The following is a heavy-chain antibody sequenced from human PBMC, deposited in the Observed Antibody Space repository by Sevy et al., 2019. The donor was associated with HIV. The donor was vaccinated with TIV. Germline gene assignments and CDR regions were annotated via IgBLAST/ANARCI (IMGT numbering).Heavy chain of an antibody. V-gene: IGHV3-21*01. CDR1: GFTFSSHS. D-gene: IGHD1-26*01. CDR3: ATTAIVGATRRNYFDY. CDR2: ISSSSDYI. Sequence: GGSLRLSCAASGFTFSSHSMNWVRQAPGKGLEWDSSISSSSDYIYYADSVKGRFTISRDNAKNSLYLQMNSLRAEDTAVYSCATTAIVGATRRNYFDYWGQGTLVTVSS. J-gene: IGHJ4*02.